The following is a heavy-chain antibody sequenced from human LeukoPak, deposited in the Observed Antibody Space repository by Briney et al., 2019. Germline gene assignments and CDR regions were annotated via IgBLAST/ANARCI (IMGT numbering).Heavy chain of an antibody. V-gene: IGHV4-4*02. Sequence: PSETLSLTCGVSGGSISTSYWWSWVRQPPGKGLEWIGEIYHSGSTNYNPSLKSRVTISVDKSKNQFSLKLSSVTAAGTAVYYCARVVTDTAMLVAEYYFDYWGQGTLVTVSS. D-gene: IGHD5-18*01. CDR2: IYHSGST. J-gene: IGHJ4*02. CDR3: ARVVTDTAMLVAEYYFDY. CDR1: GGSISTSYW.